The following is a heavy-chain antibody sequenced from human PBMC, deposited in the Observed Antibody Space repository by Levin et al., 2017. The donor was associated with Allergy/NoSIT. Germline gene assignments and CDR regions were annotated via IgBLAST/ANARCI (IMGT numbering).Heavy chain of an antibody. D-gene: IGHD6-19*01. CDR2: INPNSGGT. CDR3: ARYSSSGWYGRSEGGYFDL. CDR1: GYTFTGYY. Sequence: ASVKVSCKASGYTFTGYYMHWVRQAPGQGLEWMGWINPNSGGTNYAQKFQGRVTMTRDTSISTAYMELSRLRSDDTAVYYCARYSSSGWYGRSEGGYFDLWGRGTLVTVSS. J-gene: IGHJ2*01. V-gene: IGHV1-2*02.